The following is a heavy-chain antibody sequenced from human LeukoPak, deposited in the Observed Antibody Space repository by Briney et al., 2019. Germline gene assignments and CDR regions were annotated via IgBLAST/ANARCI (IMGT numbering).Heavy chain of an antibody. D-gene: IGHD6-19*01. CDR2: INHSGST. V-gene: IGHV4-34*01. CDR3: ARHGSLAVAGTGGYYFDY. Sequence: SETLSLTCAVYGGSFSGYYWSWIRQPPGKGLEWIGEINHSGSTNYNPSLKSRVTISVDTSKNQFSLKLSSVTAADTAVYYCARHGSLAVAGTGGYYFDYWGQGTLVTVSS. J-gene: IGHJ4*02. CDR1: GGSFSGYY.